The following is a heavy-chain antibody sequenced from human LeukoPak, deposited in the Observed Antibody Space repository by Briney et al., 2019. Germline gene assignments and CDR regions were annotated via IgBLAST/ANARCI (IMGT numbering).Heavy chain of an antibody. CDR1: GGYISSYY. J-gene: IGHJ3*02. D-gene: IGHD3-9*01. CDR2: IYYSGST. Sequence: SETLSLTCTVSGGYISSYYWSWIRQPPGKGLEWIGYIYYSGSTNYNPSLKSRVTISVDTSKNQFSLKLSSVTAADTAVYYCAVNYDILTGYSDAFDIWGQGTMVTVSS. V-gene: IGHV4-59*01. CDR3: AVNYDILTGYSDAFDI.